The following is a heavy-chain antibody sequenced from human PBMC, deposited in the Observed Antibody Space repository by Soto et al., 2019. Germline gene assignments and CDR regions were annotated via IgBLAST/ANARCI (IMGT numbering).Heavy chain of an antibody. D-gene: IGHD2-8*01. CDR2: INPSGGST. V-gene: IGHV1-46*01. Sequence: ASVKVSCKASGYTFTHYYIHWVRQAPGQRIEWMGMINPSGGSTDYAQKFQGRVTMTTDTSTTTVYMELSSLRSDDTAVYYCARPPFPGCINGVCYPCDHWGQGTLVTVSS. CDR1: GYTFTHYY. J-gene: IGHJ4*02. CDR3: ARPPFPGCINGVCYPCDH.